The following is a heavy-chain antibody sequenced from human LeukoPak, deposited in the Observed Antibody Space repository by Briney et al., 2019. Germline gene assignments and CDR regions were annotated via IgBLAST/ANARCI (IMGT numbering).Heavy chain of an antibody. J-gene: IGHJ4*02. CDR1: GFTFSSYA. CDR3: ARDRTQYYDFWSAPEPYFDY. CDR2: ISYDGSNK. V-gene: IGHV3-30*04. Sequence: GGSLRLSCAASGFTFSSYAMHWVRQAPGKGLEWVAVISYDGSNKYYADSVKGRFTISRDNSKNTLYLQMNSLRAEDTAVYYCARDRTQYYDFWSAPEPYFDYWGQGTLVTVSS. D-gene: IGHD3-3*01.